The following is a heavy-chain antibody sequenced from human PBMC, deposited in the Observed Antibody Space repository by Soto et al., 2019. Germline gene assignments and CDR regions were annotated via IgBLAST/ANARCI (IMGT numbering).Heavy chain of an antibody. CDR3: ARSPRGTISGVVMSAPGYYYYYMDV. CDR1: GYTFTSYG. Sequence: ASVKVSCKASGYTFTSYGISWVRQAPGQGLEWMGWISAYNGNTNYAQKLQGRDTMTTDTSTSTAYMELRSLRSDDTAVYYCARSPRGTISGVVMSAPGYYYYYMDVWGKGTTVTVSS. V-gene: IGHV1-18*01. CDR2: ISAYNGNT. D-gene: IGHD3-3*01. J-gene: IGHJ6*03.